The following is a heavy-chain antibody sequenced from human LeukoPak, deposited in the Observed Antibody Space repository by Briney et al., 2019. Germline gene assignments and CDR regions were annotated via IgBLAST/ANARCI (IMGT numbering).Heavy chain of an antibody. J-gene: IGHJ4*02. CDR1: GFSFSSYG. CDR3: ARISTQGIAVAGVDY. CDR2: IGGSGTDT. V-gene: IGHV3-21*01. Sequence: GGSLRLSCVASGFSFSSYGLNWARQAPGKGLEWVSSIGGSGTDTYYADSLKGRFTISRDNAKNSLYLQMNTLRAEDTAVYYCARISTQGIAVAGVDYWGPGTLATVSS. D-gene: IGHD6-19*01.